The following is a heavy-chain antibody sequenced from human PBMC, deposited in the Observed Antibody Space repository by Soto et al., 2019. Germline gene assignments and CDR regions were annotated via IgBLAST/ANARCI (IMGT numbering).Heavy chain of an antibody. J-gene: IGHJ6*02. D-gene: IGHD2-2*03. CDR1: GGSISSGDYY. Sequence: PSETLSLTCTVSGGSISSGDYYWSWIRQPPGKGLGWIGSIYYSGSTYYNPSLKSRVTISVDTSKNEFSLRLSSVTAADTAVYYCARLNGYCISTNCHGYYGMDVWGQGTTVTVSS. CDR3: ARLNGYCISTNCHGYYGMDV. CDR2: IYYSGST. V-gene: IGHV4-30-4*01.